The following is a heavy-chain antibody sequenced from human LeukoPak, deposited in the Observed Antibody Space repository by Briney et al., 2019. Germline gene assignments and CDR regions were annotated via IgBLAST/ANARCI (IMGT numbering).Heavy chain of an antibody. CDR3: ARRYSGIYYFDY. V-gene: IGHV4-39*01. D-gene: IGHD1-26*01. J-gene: IGHJ4*02. Sequence: SETLSLTFTVSGGSIRSGNYYWGWIRRPPGKGLEWIGSIYYSGSTYFNPSLKSRVTISVDTSKNQFSLKLSSVTAADTAVYYCARRYSGIYYFDYWGQGTLVTVSS. CDR2: IYYSGST. CDR1: GGSIRSGNYY.